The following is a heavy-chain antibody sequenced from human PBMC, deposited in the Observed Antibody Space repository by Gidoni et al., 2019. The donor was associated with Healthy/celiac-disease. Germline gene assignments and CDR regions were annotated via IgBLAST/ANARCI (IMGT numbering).Heavy chain of an antibody. CDR3: ARAPWSEIAVAGTNYFDY. Sequence: QVQLVQSGAEVKKPGSSVKVSCKASGGTFSSYAISWVRQAPVQGLEWMGGIIPIFGTANYEQKFEGRVTITADKSTSTAYMELSSLRSEDTAVYYCARAPWSEIAVAGTNYFDYWGQGTLVTVSS. V-gene: IGHV1-69*06. J-gene: IGHJ4*02. CDR2: IIPIFGTA. CDR1: GGTFSSYA. D-gene: IGHD6-19*01.